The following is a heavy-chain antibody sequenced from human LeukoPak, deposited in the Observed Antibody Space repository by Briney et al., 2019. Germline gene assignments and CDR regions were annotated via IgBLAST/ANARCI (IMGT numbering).Heavy chain of an antibody. D-gene: IGHD3-22*01. CDR2: ISSSSSYI. V-gene: IGHV3-21*01. CDR1: GFTFSSYS. CDR3: AREPFDSSGYYYFDY. J-gene: IGHJ4*02. Sequence: GGSLRLSCAASGFTFSSYSMNWVRQAPGKGLEWVSSISSSSSYIYYADSVKGRFTISRDNAKNSLYLQMNSLRAEGTAVYYCAREPFDSSGYYYFDYWGQGTLVTVSS.